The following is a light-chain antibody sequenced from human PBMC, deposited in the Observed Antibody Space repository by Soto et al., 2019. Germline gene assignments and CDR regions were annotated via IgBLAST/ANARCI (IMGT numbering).Light chain of an antibody. CDR2: GAS. CDR3: QQYASSPPT. V-gene: IGKV3-20*01. J-gene: IGKJ4*01. CDR1: QSVSRSY. Sequence: EIVLTQSPGTLSLSPGERATLSCRASQSVSRSYLAWYQQKPGQPPRLLIYGASNRATGIPDRFSGSGSGTDFTLTIGRLVPEDFAVYFCQQYASSPPTVGGGTKVEIK.